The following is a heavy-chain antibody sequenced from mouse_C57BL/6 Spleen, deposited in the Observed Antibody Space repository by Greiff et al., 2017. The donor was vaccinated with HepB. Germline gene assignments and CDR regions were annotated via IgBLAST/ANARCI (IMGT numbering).Heavy chain of an antibody. CDR1: GFTFSDYG. CDR3: ARPGGYHWYFDV. D-gene: IGHD2-2*01. V-gene: IGHV5-17*01. Sequence: VQLKESGGGLVKPGGSLKLSCAASGFTFSDYGMHWVRQAPEKGLEWVAYISSGSSNIYYADTVKGRFTISRDNAKNTLFLQMTSLRSEDTAMYYCARPGGYHWYFDVWGTGTTVTVSS. CDR2: ISSGSSNI. J-gene: IGHJ1*03.